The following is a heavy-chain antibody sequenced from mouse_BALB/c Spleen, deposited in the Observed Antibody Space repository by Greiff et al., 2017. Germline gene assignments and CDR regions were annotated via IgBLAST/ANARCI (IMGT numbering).Heavy chain of an antibody. D-gene: IGHD2-3*01. CDR1: GFSLSRDS. CDR2: IRGGGST. J-gene: IGHJ1*01. CDR3: ARNYYDGYYGVVV. V-gene: IGHV2-6-4*01. Sequence: VQLQQSGPGLVEPSQTLSITCTVSGFSLSRDSLNWVRQPPGKGLEWLGMIRGGGSTDYNSALKSRLSISKDNSKSQVFLQMNSLQTDDTAMYYCARNYYDGYYGVVVWGAGTTVTVSS.